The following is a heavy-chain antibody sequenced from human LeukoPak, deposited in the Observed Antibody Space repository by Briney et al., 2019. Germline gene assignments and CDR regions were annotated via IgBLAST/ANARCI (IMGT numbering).Heavy chain of an antibody. V-gene: IGHV3-30*02. J-gene: IGHJ6*03. CDR3: AREFVVRGYYMDV. CDR1: GFTFSSYG. CDR2: IRYDGSNK. Sequence: GSLRLSCAASGFTFSSYGMHWVRQAPGKGLEWVAFIRYDGSNKYYADSVKGRFTISRDNSKNTLYLQMNSLRAEDTAVYYCAREFVVRGYYMDVWGKGTTVTISS. D-gene: IGHD3-10*01.